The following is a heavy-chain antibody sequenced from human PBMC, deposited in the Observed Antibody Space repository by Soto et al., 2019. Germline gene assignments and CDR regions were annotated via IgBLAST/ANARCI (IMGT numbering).Heavy chain of an antibody. J-gene: IGHJ4*02. D-gene: IGHD4-17*01. CDR3: NKVRGRRLLFDY. CDR1: GFTFSNAW. Sequence: GGSLRLSCAASGFTFSNAWMSWVRQAPGKGLEWVGRIKSKADGGTTDYAAPVKGRFTISRDDSKNTLYLQMSNLKTEDTAVYYGNKVRGRRLLFDYWGQGKLVNVS. V-gene: IGHV3-15*01. CDR2: IKSKADGGTT.